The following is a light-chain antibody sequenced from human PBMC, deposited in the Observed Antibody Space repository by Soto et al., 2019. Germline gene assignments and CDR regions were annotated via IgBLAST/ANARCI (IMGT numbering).Light chain of an antibody. CDR1: QSVNSRY. CDR2: GAS. CDR3: QQYGNSRWT. J-gene: IGKJ1*01. V-gene: IGKV3-20*01. Sequence: EIVLTQSPGTLSLSPGERATLSCRASQSVNSRYLAWYQQKPGLAPRLFISGASTRATGIPDRFSGSGSGTDFTLTISRLEPEYFAVYYCQQYGNSRWTFGQGTKVEIK.